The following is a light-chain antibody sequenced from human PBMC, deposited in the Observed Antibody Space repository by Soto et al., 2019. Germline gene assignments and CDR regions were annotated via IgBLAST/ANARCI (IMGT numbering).Light chain of an antibody. Sequence: ALTQSPGTLYSSAGERATLSCRASQSVSSKYLAWYQQKPGQAPRLLIHGASSRATGIPDRFSGSGSGTDFTLTIDRLEYEDFAVYFCQQYGDLTWTFCQGTKVDIK. J-gene: IGKJ1*01. CDR3: QQYGDLTWT. CDR2: GAS. V-gene: IGKV3-20*01. CDR1: QSVSSKY.